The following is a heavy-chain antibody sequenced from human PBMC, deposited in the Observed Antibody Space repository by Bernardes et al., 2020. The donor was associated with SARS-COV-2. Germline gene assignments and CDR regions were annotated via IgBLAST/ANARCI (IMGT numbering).Heavy chain of an antibody. D-gene: IGHD7-27*01. Sequence: GGSLRPSCAASGYIFSSFSLSWVRHAPGKGLEWISSLNVTGRTTYFADSVKGRFTISRDNSKNTVDLQMNSLRVEDTAVYYCARARITISDWGQDKWGQGTLVTVSS. V-gene: IGHV3-23*01. CDR1: GYIFSSFS. CDR3: ARARITISDWGQDK. CDR2: LNVTGRTT. J-gene: IGHJ4*02.